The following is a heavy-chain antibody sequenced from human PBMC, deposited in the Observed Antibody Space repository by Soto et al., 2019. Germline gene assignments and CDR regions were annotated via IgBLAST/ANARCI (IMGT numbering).Heavy chain of an antibody. CDR3: AKELVDYGDPFDY. D-gene: IGHD4-17*01. Sequence: QVQLVESGGGVVQPGRSLRLSCAASGFTFSTYGMHWVRQAPGKGLEWVAVISYAGSNKYSADSVKGRFTISRDNSKNTLYLQMNSLRPEDTAVYYCAKELVDYGDPFDYWGQGTLVTVSS. CDR2: ISYAGSNK. J-gene: IGHJ4*02. V-gene: IGHV3-30*18. CDR1: GFTFSTYG.